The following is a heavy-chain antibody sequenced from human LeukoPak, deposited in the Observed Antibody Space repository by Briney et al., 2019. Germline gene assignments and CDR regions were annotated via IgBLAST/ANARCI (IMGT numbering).Heavy chain of an antibody. J-gene: IGHJ4*02. CDR2: ISYDGSNK. D-gene: IGHD2-2*01. Sequence: PGGSLRLSCAGSGFPFSSHGMNWVRQAPGKGLEWVTVISYDGSNKYYEDSVKGRFTISRDNSKNTLYLQMNSLRTEDTAVYYCANVNAMSTGYWGQGTLVTVSS. V-gene: IGHV3-30*18. CDR1: GFPFSSHG. CDR3: ANVNAMSTGY.